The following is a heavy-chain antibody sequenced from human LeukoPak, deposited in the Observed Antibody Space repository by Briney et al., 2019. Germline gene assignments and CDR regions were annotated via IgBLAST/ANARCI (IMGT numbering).Heavy chain of an antibody. J-gene: IGHJ4*02. V-gene: IGHV3-48*01. D-gene: IGHD3-10*01. CDR2: IDGGSRSI. Sequence: GGSLRLSCAVSGFTFSTYSMNWVRQAPGKGLEWLSYIDGGSRSIYYADSVKGRFTISRDNAKNSLYLQMNSLRAEDTAVCYXATDINTHIRGWYWGQGSLVTVSS. CDR1: GFTFSTYS. CDR3: ATDINTHIRGWY.